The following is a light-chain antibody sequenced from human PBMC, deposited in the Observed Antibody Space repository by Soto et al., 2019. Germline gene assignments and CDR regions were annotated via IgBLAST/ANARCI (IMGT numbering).Light chain of an antibody. V-gene: IGKV1-33*01. Sequence: DIQMTQSPSSLSASVGDRVTITCQAVQDISKYLNWYQQKPGKAPKLLIYDACHLEVGVPLRFTGSGSGTESTFAITGLQPDDIGTYYCEQYDRRQLSFGGGTQVESK. CDR2: DAC. CDR3: EQYDRRQLS. J-gene: IGKJ4*01. CDR1: QDISKY.